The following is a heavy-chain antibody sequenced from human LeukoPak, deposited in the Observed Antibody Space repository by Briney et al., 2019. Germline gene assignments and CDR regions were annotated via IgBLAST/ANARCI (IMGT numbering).Heavy chain of an antibody. J-gene: IGHJ3*02. CDR1: GGSISSYY. V-gene: IGHV4-59*01. CDR3: ARDGGRLDDETTNAFDI. Sequence: PSETLSLTCTVSGGSISSYYWSWIRQPPGKGLEGIGYIYYSGSTNYNPSLKSRVTISVDTSKNQFSLKLSSVTAADTAVYYCARDGGRLDDETTNAFDIWGQGTMVTVSS. D-gene: IGHD2-15*01. CDR2: IYYSGST.